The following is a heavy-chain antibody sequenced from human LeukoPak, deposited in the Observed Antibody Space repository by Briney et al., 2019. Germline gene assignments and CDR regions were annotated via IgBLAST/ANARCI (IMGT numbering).Heavy chain of an antibody. V-gene: IGHV1-18*01. CDR2: ISGYNGNT. CDR3: ARGGSSGPYDFDN. CDR1: GYTFNSYG. Sequence: ASVKVSCRASGYTFNSYGISWVRQAPGQGLEWMGWISGYNGNTKYAQKVQGRVTLSTDTSTSTAFMELRSLRSDDTAMYYCARGGSSGPYDFDNWGQGTLVTVSS. J-gene: IGHJ4*02. D-gene: IGHD3-22*01.